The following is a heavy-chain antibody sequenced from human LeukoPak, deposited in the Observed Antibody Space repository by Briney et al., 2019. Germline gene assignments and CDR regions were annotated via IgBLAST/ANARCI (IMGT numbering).Heavy chain of an antibody. CDR1: GFTFSSYW. CDR3: AREGAYYLDS. J-gene: IGHJ4*02. Sequence: GGSLRLSCAASGFTFSSYWMSWVRQAPGKGLVWVANVKQDGSERYYVGSVRGRFTISRDNAKNSLYLQMNSLRAEDTAVYYCAREGAYYLDSCGQGTLVAVSS. CDR2: VKQDGSER. V-gene: IGHV3-7*01. D-gene: IGHD4/OR15-4a*01.